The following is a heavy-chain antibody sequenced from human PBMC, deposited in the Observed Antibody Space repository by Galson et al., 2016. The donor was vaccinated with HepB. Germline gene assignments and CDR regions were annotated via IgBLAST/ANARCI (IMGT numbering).Heavy chain of an antibody. Sequence: CAISGDSVSSNSAAWNWIRQSPSRGLEWLGRAYYRSKWYNEYAVSVKSRITINPDTSKNQFSLQLNSVTPEDTAVYYCARDLREALAGTGYYYYGLDVWGQGTTVTVSS. V-gene: IGHV6-1*01. J-gene: IGHJ6*02. D-gene: IGHD6-19*01. CDR2: AYYRSKWYN. CDR1: GDSVSSNSAA. CDR3: ARDLREALAGTGYYYYGLDV.